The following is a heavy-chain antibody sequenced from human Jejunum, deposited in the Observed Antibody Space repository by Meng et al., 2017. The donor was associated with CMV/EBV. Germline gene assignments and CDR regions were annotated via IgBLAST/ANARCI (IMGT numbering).Heavy chain of an antibody. J-gene: IGHJ4*02. D-gene: IGHD3-10*01. CDR1: GFTSDSDV. CDR2: ISGRGDRT. CDR3: AKAPYTSGTYFVDY. V-gene: IGHV3-23*01. Sequence: SGFTSDSDVILWVRQAPGKGLEWVSAISGRGDRTYYADSVKGRFTISRDNSQNTLYLQMNSLGAEDTAAYYCAKAPYTSGTYFVDYWGQGALVTVSS.